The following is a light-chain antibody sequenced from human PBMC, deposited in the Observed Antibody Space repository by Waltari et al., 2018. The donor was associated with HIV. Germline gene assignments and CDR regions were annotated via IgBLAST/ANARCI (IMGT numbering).Light chain of an antibody. CDR2: DVS. CDR3: LTYVSDSGTWK. J-gene: IGLJ3*02. CDR1: NIDVGNYNL. Sequence: QSALTQPASVSGNLGQSVTLTCTGTNIDVGNYNLVSWYQQFPGKAPKLIIYDVSKRPSGVSSRFSGSKSGYWASLTISGLLTEDESYYYCLTYVSDSGTWKFGGGTYLTV. V-gene: IGLV2-23*02.